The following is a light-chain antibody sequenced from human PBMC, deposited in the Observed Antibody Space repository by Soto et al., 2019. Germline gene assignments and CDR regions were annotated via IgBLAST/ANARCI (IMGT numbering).Light chain of an antibody. CDR2: DTS. Sequence: DIVLTQSPATLSLSPGERATLYCGASQRVSGGFLAWYQQKPGLAPRLILYDTSFRATGIPDRFSGSGSGTDFTLTINRLEPEDFAMYFCQQYVSSPWTFGQGTKVDIK. CDR1: QRVSGGF. J-gene: IGKJ1*01. V-gene: IGKV3D-20*01. CDR3: QQYVSSPWT.